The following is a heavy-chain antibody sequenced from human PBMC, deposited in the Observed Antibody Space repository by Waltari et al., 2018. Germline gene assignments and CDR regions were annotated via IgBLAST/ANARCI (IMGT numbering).Heavy chain of an antibody. D-gene: IGHD3-3*01. J-gene: IGHJ6*02. CDR3: AAHYYDFSPGRYYYGMDV. V-gene: IGHV1-69*05. CDR2: IIPILGTA. Sequence: QVQLVQSGAEVKKPGSSVTVSCKPSGHPFSSYAISWVRPAPGQGLEWMGGIIPILGTANYAQKFQGRVTITTDESTSTAYMELSSLRSEDTAVYYCAAHYYDFSPGRYYYGMDVWGQGTTVTVSS. CDR1: GHPFSSYA.